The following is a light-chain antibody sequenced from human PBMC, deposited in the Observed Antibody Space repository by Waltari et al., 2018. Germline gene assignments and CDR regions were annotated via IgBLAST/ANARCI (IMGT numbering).Light chain of an antibody. Sequence: EIVLTQSPGTLSLSPGERATLYCRASQSVSSSYFAWFQQKPGQAPRLLIYGASKRTTGVPDRFSGSGSGTDFTLTISRLEPEDFAVYYCQQYGSSSWTFGQGTKVEIK. J-gene: IGKJ1*01. CDR2: GAS. V-gene: IGKV3-20*01. CDR3: QQYGSSSWT. CDR1: QSVSSSY.